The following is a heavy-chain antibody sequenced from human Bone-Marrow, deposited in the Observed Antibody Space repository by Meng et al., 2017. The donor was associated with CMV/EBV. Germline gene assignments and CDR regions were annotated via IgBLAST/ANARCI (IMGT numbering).Heavy chain of an antibody. D-gene: IGHD1-26*01. CDR2: IYPGDSDT. CDR3: ATAVRDLYSGNYYGTYYFDS. Sequence: GESLKISCKGSGYSFITYWIGWVRQMPGKGLEWMGIIYPGDSDTRYSPSFQGQVTISADKSISTAYLQWSSLKASDSAMYYCATAVRDLYSGNYYGTYYFDSWGQGTLVTVSS. CDR1: GYSFITYW. V-gene: IGHV5-51*01. J-gene: IGHJ4*02.